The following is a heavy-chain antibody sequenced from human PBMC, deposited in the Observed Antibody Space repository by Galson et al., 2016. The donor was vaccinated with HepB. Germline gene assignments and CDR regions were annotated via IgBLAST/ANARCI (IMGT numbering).Heavy chain of an antibody. J-gene: IGHJ3*02. V-gene: IGHV1-18*03. CDR3: ARDRRYYYDHSDMRPQAFDI. CDR2: ISGYNGNT. Sequence: SVKVSCKASGYTFTSYGISWVRQVPGQGLEWMGWISGYNGNTKSAQKPQGRVTMTTDTSTSTAYMELRSLGSDDMAVYYCARDRRYYYDHSDMRPQAFDIWGQGTMVTVSS. D-gene: IGHD3-22*01. CDR1: GYTFTSYG.